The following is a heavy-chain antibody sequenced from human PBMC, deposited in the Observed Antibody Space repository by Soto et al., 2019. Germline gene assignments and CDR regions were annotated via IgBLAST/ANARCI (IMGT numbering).Heavy chain of an antibody. D-gene: IGHD6-19*01. CDR3: ARDLISIIAVCRFDY. J-gene: IGHJ4*02. CDR1: GFTFSSYS. V-gene: IGHV3-21*01. Sequence: GGSLRLSCAASGFTFSSYSMNWVRQAPGKGLEWVSSISSSSSYIYYADSVKGRFTISRDNAKNSLYLQMNSLRAAASAVSYSARDLISIIAVCRFDYWGQGTLVTVSS. CDR2: ISSSSSYI.